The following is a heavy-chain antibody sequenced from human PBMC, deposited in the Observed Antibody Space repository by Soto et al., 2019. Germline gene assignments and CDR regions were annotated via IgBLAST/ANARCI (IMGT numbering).Heavy chain of an antibody. CDR1: GGSISSGDYY. J-gene: IGHJ4*02. CDR2: IYYSGST. D-gene: IGHD4-17*01. V-gene: IGHV4-39*01. CDR3: ATFYGDYVSY. Sequence: SETLSLTCTVSGGSISSGDYYWGWIRQPPGKGLEWIGSIYYSGSTFYNPSLKSRVTISVDTSKNQFSLKLSSVTAADTAVYYCATFYGDYVSYWGQGTLVTVSS.